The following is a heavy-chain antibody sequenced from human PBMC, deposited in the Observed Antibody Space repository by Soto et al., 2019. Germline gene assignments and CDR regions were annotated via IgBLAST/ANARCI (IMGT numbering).Heavy chain of an antibody. D-gene: IGHD5-12*01. CDR2: IIPIFGTP. Sequence: SVKVSCKASGGSFSTYAISWVRQAPGQGLEWMGGIIPIFGTPNYAQKFQGRVTITADRSTSTAYLELNSLRSEDTAVYYCAAPRTDGYKVPDPSTYYYYGLDVWGQGTTVTVS. J-gene: IGHJ6*02. CDR3: AAPRTDGYKVPDPSTYYYYGLDV. CDR1: GGSFSTYA. V-gene: IGHV1-69*06.